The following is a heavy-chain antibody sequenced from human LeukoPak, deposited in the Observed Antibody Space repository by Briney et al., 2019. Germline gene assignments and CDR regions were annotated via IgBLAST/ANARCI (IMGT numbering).Heavy chain of an antibody. D-gene: IGHD3-22*01. Sequence: ASVKVSCKASGYTFTGYYMHWVRQAPGQGLEWMGWINPNSGGTNYAQKFQGRVTMTRDTSISTAYMELSRLRSDDTAVYYCARGSYYYDSSSYSGPRYWGQGTLVTVSS. CDR1: GYTFTGYY. V-gene: IGHV1-2*02. CDR3: ARGSYYYDSSSYSGPRY. J-gene: IGHJ4*02. CDR2: INPNSGGT.